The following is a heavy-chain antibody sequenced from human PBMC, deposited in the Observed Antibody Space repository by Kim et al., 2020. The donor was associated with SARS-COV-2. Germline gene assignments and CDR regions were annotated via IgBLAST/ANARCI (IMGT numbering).Heavy chain of an antibody. J-gene: IGHJ6*02. D-gene: IGHD3-10*01. V-gene: IGHV3-30*03. CDR1: GFSFNNYG. Sequence: GGSLRLSCAASGFSFNNYGMHWVRQAPGKGLEWVAYITYEGSKKHYPDSLKGRFTISRDYSKNTLYLQMNSLTAEDTAVYYCARQGDISGRSTYYGMDLWGQGTTVTVSS. CDR3: ARQGDISGRSTYYGMDL. CDR2: ITYEGSKK.